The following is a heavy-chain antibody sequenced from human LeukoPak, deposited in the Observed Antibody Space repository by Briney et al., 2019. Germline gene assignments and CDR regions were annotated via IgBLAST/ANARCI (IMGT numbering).Heavy chain of an antibody. Sequence: SETLSLTCTVSGGSISSSSYYWGWIRQPPGKGLEWIGSIYYSGSTYYNPSLKSRVTISVDTSKNQFSLKLSSVTAADTAVYYCAETPGPIWSGYYTPADWGQGTLVTVSS. V-gene: IGHV4-39*01. CDR1: GGSISSSSYY. J-gene: IGHJ4*02. D-gene: IGHD3-3*01. CDR2: IYYSGST. CDR3: AETPGPIWSGYYTPAD.